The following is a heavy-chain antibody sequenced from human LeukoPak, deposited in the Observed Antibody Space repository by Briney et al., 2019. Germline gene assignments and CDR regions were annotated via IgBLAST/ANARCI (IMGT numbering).Heavy chain of an antibody. J-gene: IGHJ4*02. Sequence: GGSLRLSCAASGFTFSNYAMHWVRQAPGKGLEWVAVISYDGSNQLYADSVKGRLTISRDNSKITPFLQKNSLRAEDTAVYYCASPPAAYYYDSSGPLDYWGQGTLVTVSS. CDR2: ISYDGSNQ. CDR1: GFTFSNYA. CDR3: ASPPAAYYYDSSGPLDY. D-gene: IGHD3-22*01. V-gene: IGHV3-30-3*01.